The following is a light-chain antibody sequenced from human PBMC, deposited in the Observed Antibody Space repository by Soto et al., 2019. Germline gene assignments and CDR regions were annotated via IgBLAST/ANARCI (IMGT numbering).Light chain of an antibody. CDR2: AAS. CDR1: QSISSY. Sequence: DIQMTQSPSSLSASVGDRVTITCRASQSISSYLNWYQQKPGKAPTLLIYAASSLQSGVPSRFSGSGSGTDFSLTITNLQPADFATYYCQQSYNTPRAFGQGTKVEIK. V-gene: IGKV1-39*01. CDR3: QQSYNTPRA. J-gene: IGKJ1*01.